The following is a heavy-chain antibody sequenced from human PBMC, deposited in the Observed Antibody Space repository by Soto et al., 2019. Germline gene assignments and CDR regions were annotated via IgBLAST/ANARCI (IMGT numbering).Heavy chain of an antibody. CDR2: ISYDGSNK. CDR3: AKPPVAYCGGDCYSHFDY. Sequence: QVQLVESGGGVVQPGRSLRLSCAASGFTFSSYGMHWVRQAPGKGLEWVAVISYDGSNKYYADSVKGRFTISRDNSKNTLYLQMNSLRAEDTAVYYCAKPPVAYCGGDCYSHFDYWGQGTLVTGSS. V-gene: IGHV3-30*18. D-gene: IGHD2-21*02. CDR1: GFTFSSYG. J-gene: IGHJ4*02.